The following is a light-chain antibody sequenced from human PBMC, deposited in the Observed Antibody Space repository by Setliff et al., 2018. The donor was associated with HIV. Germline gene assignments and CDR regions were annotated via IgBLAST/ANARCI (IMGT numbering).Light chain of an antibody. V-gene: IGLV2-14*01. Sequence: QSALTQPASVSGSPGQSITIPCTGTSSDVGGYKYVYWYQQHPGKAPKLMIYEVSNRPSGISNRFSGSKSGNTASLTISGLQAEDEADYYCSSYTSRNTLVFGTGTKVTVL. CDR2: EVS. CDR1: SSDVGGYKY. J-gene: IGLJ1*01. CDR3: SSYTSRNTLV.